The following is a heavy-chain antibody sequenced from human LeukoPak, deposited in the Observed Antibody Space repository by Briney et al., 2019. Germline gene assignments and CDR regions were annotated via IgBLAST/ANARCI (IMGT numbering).Heavy chain of an antibody. CDR3: ARDENSDFLTGYYNSDYYYYGMDV. J-gene: IGHJ6*02. CDR1: GYTFTSYG. CDR2: ISAYNGNT. Sequence: ASVKVSCKASGYTFTSYGISWVRQAPGQGLEWMGWISAYNGNTNYAQKLQGRVTMTRDTSTSTAYMELRSLRSDDTAVYYCARDENSDFLTGYYNSDYYYYGMDVWGQGTPVTVSS. D-gene: IGHD3-9*01. V-gene: IGHV1-18*01.